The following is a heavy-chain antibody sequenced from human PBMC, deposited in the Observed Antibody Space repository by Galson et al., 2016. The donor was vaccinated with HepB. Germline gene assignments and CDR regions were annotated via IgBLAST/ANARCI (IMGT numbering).Heavy chain of an antibody. CDR2: VYYSGIT. D-gene: IGHD5-18*01. Sequence: SETLSLTCTVSGGSVSSGNYYWSWIRQPPGMGLEWIANVYYSGITHYNPSLTSRVTISVDTSKNQFSLKLSSVTAADTAVYYCARDLGYSYGTVGYFDLWGRGTLVTVSS. CDR3: ARDLGYSYGTVGYFDL. CDR1: GGSVSSGNYY. J-gene: IGHJ2*01. V-gene: IGHV4-61*01.